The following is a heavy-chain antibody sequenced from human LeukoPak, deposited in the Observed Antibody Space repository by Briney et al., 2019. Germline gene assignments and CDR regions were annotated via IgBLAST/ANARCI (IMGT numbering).Heavy chain of an antibody. J-gene: IGHJ4*02. CDR3: ARDHYYDSSGYPILGY. CDR1: GYTFTAYY. Sequence: ASVKVSCKASGYTFTAYYMHWVRQAPGQGLEWMGWINPNSGGTNYAQRSQGRVTMTRDTSISTAYMELSRLRSDDTAVYYCARDHYYDSSGYPILGYWGQGTLVTVSS. D-gene: IGHD3-22*01. CDR2: INPNSGGT. V-gene: IGHV1-2*02.